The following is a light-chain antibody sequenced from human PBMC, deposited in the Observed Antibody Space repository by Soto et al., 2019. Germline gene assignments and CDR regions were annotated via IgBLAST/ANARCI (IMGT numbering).Light chain of an antibody. CDR1: QSVNRN. V-gene: IGKV3-15*01. CDR2: AAS. CDR3: QQYNSWTSIT. Sequence: EILLTQSPATLSVSPGERATLSCRSSQSVNRNLGWYQQKPGQAPRLLIFAASTRAPGIPARFSGSGSGTEFTLTLSGLQSEDFAFYYCQQYNSWTSITFGQGTRLEVK. J-gene: IGKJ5*01.